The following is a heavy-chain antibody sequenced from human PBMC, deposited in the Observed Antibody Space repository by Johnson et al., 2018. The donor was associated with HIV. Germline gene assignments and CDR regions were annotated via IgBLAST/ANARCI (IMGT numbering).Heavy chain of an antibody. CDR1: GFTFRSYP. J-gene: IGHJ3*02. V-gene: IGHV3-30*04. CDR3: ARLPSGYSRDAFDI. D-gene: IGHD5-18*01. Sequence: QVQLVESGGGVVQPGRSLRLSCAASGFTFRSYPMHWVRQAPGKGLEWVAFISYDGSKKFYADSVKGRFTISRDNSKNTLYLQMNSLIPEDTAVYYCARLPSGYSRDAFDIWGEGTMVTVS. CDR2: ISYDGSKK.